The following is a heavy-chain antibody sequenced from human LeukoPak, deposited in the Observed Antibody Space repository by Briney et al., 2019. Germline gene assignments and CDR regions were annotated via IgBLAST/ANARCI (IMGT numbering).Heavy chain of an antibody. D-gene: IGHD1-26*01. Sequence: PGGSLRLSCAASGFTFNSYPMSWVRQAPGKGLEWVSVINDSGGSTYYADSVKGRLTISRDNSKNTLYLQMSGLRVEDTAVYYCARQPTWAFANFAYWGQGTPVTVSS. V-gene: IGHV3-23*01. CDR3: ARQPTWAFANFAY. CDR2: INDSGGST. CDR1: GFTFNSYP. J-gene: IGHJ4*02.